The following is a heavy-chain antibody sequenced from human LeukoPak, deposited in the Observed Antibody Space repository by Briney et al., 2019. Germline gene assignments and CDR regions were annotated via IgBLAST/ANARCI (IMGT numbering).Heavy chain of an antibody. D-gene: IGHD6-13*01. Sequence: GESLKISCKGSGYSFPTYWVGWVRQTPGRGLEWMGSLYPGDSTARYSPSFQGRITISVDKSISTAYLQWSSLMASDTAMYYCASISWSSEYYFDYWGQGTLVTVSP. J-gene: IGHJ4*02. CDR2: LYPGDSTA. V-gene: IGHV5-51*01. CDR3: ASISWSSEYYFDY. CDR1: GYSFPTYW.